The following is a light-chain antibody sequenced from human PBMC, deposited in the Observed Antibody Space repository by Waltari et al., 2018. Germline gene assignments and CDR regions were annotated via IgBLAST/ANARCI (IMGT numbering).Light chain of an antibody. V-gene: IGKV3-11*01. CDR1: QSISSY. CDR2: DSS. J-gene: IGKJ4*01. Sequence: EIVLTQSPATLSLSPGERATLSCRASQSISSYLAWYQQKPGQAPRLLIYDSSNRAAGSPARFSCSGSRTDFTLTISSLEPDDFAVYYCQQRSDWPPLTFGGGTEVEIK. CDR3: QQRSDWPPLT.